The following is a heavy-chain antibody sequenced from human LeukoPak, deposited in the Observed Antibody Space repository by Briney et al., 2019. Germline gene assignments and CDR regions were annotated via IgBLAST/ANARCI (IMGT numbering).Heavy chain of an antibody. CDR3: ARGGDYYDSSGYYDY. J-gene: IGHJ4*02. D-gene: IGHD3-22*01. V-gene: IGHV1-69*13. CDR2: IIPIFGTA. Sequence: SVKVSCKASGGTFSSYAISWVRQAPGQGLEWMGGIIPIFGTANYAQKFQGRDTITADESTSTAYMELSSLRSEDTAVYYCARGGDYYDSSGYYDYWGQGTLVTVSS. CDR1: GGTFSSYA.